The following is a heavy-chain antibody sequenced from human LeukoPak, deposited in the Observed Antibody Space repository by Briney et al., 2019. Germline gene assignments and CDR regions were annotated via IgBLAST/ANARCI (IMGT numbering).Heavy chain of an antibody. CDR1: GFSFHDYG. CDR3: AKDAWSGNGIYDPFDT. Sequence: PGGSLRLSCAASGFSFHDYGMSWVRQAPGKGLEWVSSINTGGVNTHYADSVKGRFTISRDNYNNMVYLQMNSLRAEDTAVYYCAKDAWSGNGIYDPFDTWGQGTMVTVSS. V-gene: IGHV3-23*01. J-gene: IGHJ3*02. D-gene: IGHD2-8*01. CDR2: INTGGVNT.